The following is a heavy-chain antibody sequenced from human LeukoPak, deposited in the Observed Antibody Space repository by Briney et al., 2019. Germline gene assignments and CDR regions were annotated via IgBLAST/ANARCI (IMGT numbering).Heavy chain of an antibody. CDR3: ARDPYSGTYGDTYYYYMDV. Sequence: GGSLRLSCAASGFTFSDYYMSWIRQAPGKGLEWVSYISSSGSTIYYADSVKGRFTISRDNARNSLYLQMNSLRAEDTAVYYCARDPYSGTYGDTYYYYMDVWGKGTTVTISS. CDR2: ISSSGSTI. D-gene: IGHD1-26*01. V-gene: IGHV3-11*04. J-gene: IGHJ6*03. CDR1: GFTFSDYY.